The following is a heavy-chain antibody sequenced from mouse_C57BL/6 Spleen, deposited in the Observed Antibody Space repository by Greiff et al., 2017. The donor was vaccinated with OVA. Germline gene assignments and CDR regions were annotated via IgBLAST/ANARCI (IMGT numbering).Heavy chain of an antibody. V-gene: IGHV1-42*01. J-gene: IGHJ4*01. CDR3: ARSYDYDVYYAMVY. D-gene: IGHD2-4*01. Sequence: EVQLQQSGPELVKPGASVKISCKASGYSFTGYYMNWVKQSPEKSLEWIGEINPSTGGTTYNQKFKAKATLTVDKSSSTAYMQLKSLTSEDSAVYYCARSYDYDVYYAMVYWGQGTSVTVSS. CDR1: GYSFTGYY. CDR2: INPSTGGT.